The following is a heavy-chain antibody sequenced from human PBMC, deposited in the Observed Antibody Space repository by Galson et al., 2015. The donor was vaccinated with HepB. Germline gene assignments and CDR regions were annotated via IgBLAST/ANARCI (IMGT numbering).Heavy chain of an antibody. J-gene: IGHJ6*03. Sequence: SLRLSCAASGFTFSTYSVNWVRQAPGKGLERVSFISGSSNYIFYAESVKGRFTISRDNAKNSLYLQMNSLRAEDTAVYYCARVGGEYCSGGTCYYNYYYMDVWGKGSTVTVSS. V-gene: IGHV3-21*01. CDR2: ISGSSNYI. CDR3: ARVGGEYCSGGTCYYNYYYMDV. CDR1: GFTFSTYS. D-gene: IGHD2-15*01.